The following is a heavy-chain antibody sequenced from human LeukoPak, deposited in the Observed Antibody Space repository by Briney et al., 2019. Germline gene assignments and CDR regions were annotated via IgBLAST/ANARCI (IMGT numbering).Heavy chain of an antibody. Sequence: GGSLRLSCAASGFTFGPYTMNWVRQAPGKGLEWVASINSGGKYTFYADSLKGRFTISRDNAKRSLFLQMNSLRAEDTAIYYCVREFIIPERAFDIWGQGTMVTVSS. J-gene: IGHJ3*02. D-gene: IGHD3-3*01. CDR1: GFTFGPYT. CDR2: INSGGKYT. CDR3: VREFIIPERAFDI. V-gene: IGHV3-21*01.